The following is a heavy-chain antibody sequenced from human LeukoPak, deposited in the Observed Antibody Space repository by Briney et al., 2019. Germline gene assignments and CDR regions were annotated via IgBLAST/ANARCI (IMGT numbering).Heavy chain of an antibody. CDR2: IYYSGST. Sequence: SETLSLTCTVSGGSISSYYWIWIRQPPGKGLESIGYIYYSGSTYYNPSLKSRVTISVDTSKNQFSLKLSSVTAADTAVYYCARESNENWFDPWGQGTLVTVSS. V-gene: IGHV4-59*12. J-gene: IGHJ5*02. CDR3: ARESNENWFDP. D-gene: IGHD2-8*01. CDR1: GGSISSYY.